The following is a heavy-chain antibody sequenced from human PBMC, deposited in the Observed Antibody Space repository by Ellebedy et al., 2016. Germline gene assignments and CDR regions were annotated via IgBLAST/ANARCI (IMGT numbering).Heavy chain of an antibody. D-gene: IGHD3-10*01. CDR2: INPNSGGT. Sequence: ASVKVSXXASGYNCTGYYMHWVRQAPGQGLEWMGWINPNSGGTNYAQKFQGRVTMTRDTSTSTVYMELSSLRSEDTAVYYCARSWFGEFDAFDIWGQGTMVTVSS. CDR3: ARSWFGEFDAFDI. V-gene: IGHV1-2*02. J-gene: IGHJ3*02. CDR1: GYNCTGYY.